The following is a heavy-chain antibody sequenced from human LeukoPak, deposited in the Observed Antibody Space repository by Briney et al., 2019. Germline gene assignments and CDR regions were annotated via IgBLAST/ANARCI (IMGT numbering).Heavy chain of an antibody. V-gene: IGHV5-51*01. CDR3: ARHQRMTTRKAVAFDI. J-gene: IGHJ3*02. D-gene: IGHD4-11*01. Sequence: GESLKISRKVSGYSFTTYWIGWVRQLPGKGLEWMGIIYPGDSDTKYSPSFQGQVTISADKSISTAYLQWSSLKASDTAMYYCARHQRMTTRKAVAFDIWGQGTMVTVSS. CDR2: IYPGDSDT. CDR1: GYSFTTYW.